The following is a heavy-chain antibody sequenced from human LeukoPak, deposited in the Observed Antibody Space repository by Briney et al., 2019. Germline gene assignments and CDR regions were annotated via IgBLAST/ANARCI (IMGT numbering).Heavy chain of an antibody. V-gene: IGHV3-7*01. CDR3: SIGAGYGDDF. Sequence: PGESLRLSCAASKFTFSNNWMSWVRQARGKGLEWVASISQDGGETFYVDSVRGRFTISRDNAKKSLYLEMNSLRADDTAVYYCSIGAGYGDDFGGQGTLVTVSS. J-gene: IGHJ4*02. CDR2: ISQDGGET. D-gene: IGHD4-17*01. CDR1: KFTFSNNW.